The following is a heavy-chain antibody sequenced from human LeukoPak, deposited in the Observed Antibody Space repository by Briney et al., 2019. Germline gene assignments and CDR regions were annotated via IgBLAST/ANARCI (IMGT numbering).Heavy chain of an antibody. J-gene: IGHJ4*02. CDR3: ASLRVPHYYDSSGYYDY. Sequence: ASVKVSCKASGYSFTSYYMHWVRRAPGQRLEWKGIIHPSSGSTTYTQRFQGRVPMTRDTSTSTVYMELSSLRSEDMAVYYCASLRVPHYYDSSGYYDYWGQGTLVTVSS. CDR2: IHPSSGST. D-gene: IGHD3-22*01. CDR1: GYSFTSYY. V-gene: IGHV1-46*01.